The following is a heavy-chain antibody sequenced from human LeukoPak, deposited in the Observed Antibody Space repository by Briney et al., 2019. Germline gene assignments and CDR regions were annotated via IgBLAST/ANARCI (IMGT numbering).Heavy chain of an antibody. Sequence: PSETLSLTCTVSGGYISPYYWSWIRQPPGKGLEWLGYIYYSGNTEYKPSLKSRVAMSVDTSKNQFSLRLSSVTAADTAVYYCARSTGSTMFIDYWGQRTLVTVSS. J-gene: IGHJ4*02. CDR3: ARSTGSTMFIDY. D-gene: IGHD3-10*02. V-gene: IGHV4-59*01. CDR1: GGYISPYY. CDR2: IYYSGNT.